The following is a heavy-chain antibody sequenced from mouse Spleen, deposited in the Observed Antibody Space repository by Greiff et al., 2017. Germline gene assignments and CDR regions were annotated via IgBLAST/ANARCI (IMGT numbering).Heavy chain of an antibody. CDR1: GYTFTDYA. J-gene: IGHJ1*01. CDR2: ISTYYGDA. V-gene: IGHV1-67*01. CDR3: ARWRDSYYSYDYWYFDV. D-gene: IGHD2-12*01. Sequence: QVQLKESGPELVRPGVSVKISCKGSGYTFTDYAMHWVKQSHAKSLEWIGVISTYYGDASYNQKFKDKATMTVDKSSSTAYMELARLTSEDSAVYYCARWRDSYYSYDYWYFDVWGAGTTVTVSS.